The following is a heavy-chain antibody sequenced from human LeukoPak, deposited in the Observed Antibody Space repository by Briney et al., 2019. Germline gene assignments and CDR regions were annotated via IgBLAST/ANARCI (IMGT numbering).Heavy chain of an antibody. V-gene: IGHV3-48*01. Sequence: PGGSLRLSCAASGFTFSSYSMNWVRQAPGKGLEWVSYISSSSSTIYYADSVKGRFTISRDNAKNSLYLQMNSLRAEDTAVYYCARDSPFGGYDYWGQGTLVTVSS. CDR2: ISSSSSTI. J-gene: IGHJ4*02. D-gene: IGHD5-12*01. CDR1: GFTFSSYS. CDR3: ARDSPFGGYDY.